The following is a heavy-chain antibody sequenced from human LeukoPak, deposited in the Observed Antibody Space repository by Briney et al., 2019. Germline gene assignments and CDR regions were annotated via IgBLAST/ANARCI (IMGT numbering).Heavy chain of an antibody. D-gene: IGHD6-19*01. CDR3: ARVPGMAVAGTLFDY. CDR1: GY. V-gene: IGHV1-2*02. J-gene: IGHJ4*02. Sequence: ASVKVSCKASGYMHWVRQAPGQGLEWMGWINPNSGGTNYAQKFQGRVTMTRDTSISTAYMELSRLRSDDTAVYYCARVPGMAVAGTLFDYWGQGTLVTVSS. CDR2: INPNSGGT.